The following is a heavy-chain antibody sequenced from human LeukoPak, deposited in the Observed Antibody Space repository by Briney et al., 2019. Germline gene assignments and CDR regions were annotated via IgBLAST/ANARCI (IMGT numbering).Heavy chain of an antibody. D-gene: IGHD3-10*01. J-gene: IGHJ6*02. V-gene: IGHV1-18*01. CDR2: INGYNGNT. Sequence: ASVKVSCKASGYTFTSYGISWVRQAPGQGLEWMGWINGYNGNTNYAQKLQGRVTMTTATSTSTAYMELRSLRSDDTAVYYCGRVGMVRGVINYYGMDVWGQGTTVTVS. CDR1: GYTFTSYG. CDR3: GRVGMVRGVINYYGMDV.